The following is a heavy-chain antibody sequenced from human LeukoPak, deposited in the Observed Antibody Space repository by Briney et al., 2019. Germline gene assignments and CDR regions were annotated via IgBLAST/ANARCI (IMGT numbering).Heavy chain of an antibody. CDR2: IYYSGST. D-gene: IGHD6-19*01. CDR3: ARDLGSSGPRDYYYGMDV. V-gene: IGHV4-59*12. Sequence: SETLSLTCTVSGGSISSYYWSWIRQPPGKGLEWIGYIYYSGSTNYNPSLKSRVTISVDTSKNQFSLKLSSVTAADTAVYYCARDLGSSGPRDYYYGMDVWGQGTTVTVSS. J-gene: IGHJ6*02. CDR1: GGSISSYY.